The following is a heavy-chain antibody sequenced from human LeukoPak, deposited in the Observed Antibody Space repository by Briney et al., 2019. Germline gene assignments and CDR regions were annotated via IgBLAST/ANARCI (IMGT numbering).Heavy chain of an antibody. CDR2: INPNSGGT. D-gene: IGHD3-10*01. Sequence: ASVKVSCKASGYTFTGYYIHWVRQAPGPGRECMGWINPNSGGTNYAQKFQCSVTMTRHTSISTAYMELNRLRSDDTAVYYCARGGSGSYFSWLDPWGQGTLVTVSS. CDR1: GYTFTGYY. J-gene: IGHJ5*02. CDR3: ARGGSGSYFSWLDP. V-gene: IGHV1-2*02.